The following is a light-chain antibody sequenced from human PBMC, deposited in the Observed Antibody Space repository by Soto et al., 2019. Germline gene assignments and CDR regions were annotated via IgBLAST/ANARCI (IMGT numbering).Light chain of an antibody. CDR3: QQYNSDSWA. J-gene: IGKJ1*01. V-gene: IGKV1-5*01. CDR1: QNINNW. Sequence: DIQMTQSPSTLSASVGDRVTITCRASQNINNWLAWYQQKPGMAPKLLIYDASSLGSGVPSRFSGSGSWTEFSLSVTSLQPDDFATYYCQQYNSDSWAFGQGTKVEI. CDR2: DAS.